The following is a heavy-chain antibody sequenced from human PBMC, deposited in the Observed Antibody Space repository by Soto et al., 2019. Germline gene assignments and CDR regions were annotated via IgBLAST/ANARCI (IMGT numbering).Heavy chain of an antibody. D-gene: IGHD6-19*01. CDR1: GYTFTSYG. Sequence: QVQLVQSGAEVKKPGASVKVSCKASGYTFTSYGMHWVRQAPGQRLEWMGWINAGNGNRKYSQKFQARVTITRDTSASTDYMELSSLRSEDTTVYYCASDLGGWTDYWGQGTLVTVSS. J-gene: IGHJ4*02. V-gene: IGHV1-3*01. CDR3: ASDLGGWTDY. CDR2: INAGNGNR.